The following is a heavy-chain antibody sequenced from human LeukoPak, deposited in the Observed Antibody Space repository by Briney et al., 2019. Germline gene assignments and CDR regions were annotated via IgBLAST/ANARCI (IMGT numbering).Heavy chain of an antibody. D-gene: IGHD3-22*01. CDR3: AREDSSVSDDAFDI. Sequence: PSETLSLTCTVSGGSISSKNYYWGWIRQPPGKGPEWIGSIYYTGSTFYYPSLKSRVTISLDTSKNQFSLRVSSVTAADTAVYYCAREDSSVSDDAFDIWGQGTMVTGSS. CDR2: IYYTGST. V-gene: IGHV4-39*02. CDR1: GGSISSKNYY. J-gene: IGHJ3*02.